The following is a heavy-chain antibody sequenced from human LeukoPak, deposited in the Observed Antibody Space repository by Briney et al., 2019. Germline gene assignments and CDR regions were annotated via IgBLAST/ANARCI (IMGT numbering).Heavy chain of an antibody. CDR1: GGSISSSTYY. CDR2: IYYSGST. Sequence: SETLSLTCTVSGGSISSSTYYWSWIRQPPGKGLEWIGYIYYSGSTNYNPSLKSRVTISVDTSKNQFSLKLSSVTAADTAVYYCAREVGATPYFDYWGQGTLVTVSS. V-gene: IGHV4-61*01. D-gene: IGHD1-26*01. J-gene: IGHJ4*02. CDR3: AREVGATPYFDY.